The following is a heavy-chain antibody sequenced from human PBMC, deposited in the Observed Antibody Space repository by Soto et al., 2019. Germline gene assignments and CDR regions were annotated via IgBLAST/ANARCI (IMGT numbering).Heavy chain of an antibody. V-gene: IGHV3-7*01. J-gene: IGHJ3*02. CDR1: GFTFSSYW. CDR3: ARWSTWYNDAFDI. D-gene: IGHD6-13*01. Sequence: EVQLVESGGGLVQPGGSLRLSCAASGFTFSSYWLSWVRQAPGKGLEWVANIKQDGSEKYYVDSVKGRFTISRDNAKNSLYLQMNSLRAEDTAVYCCARWSTWYNDAFDIWGQGTMVTVSS. CDR2: IKQDGSEK.